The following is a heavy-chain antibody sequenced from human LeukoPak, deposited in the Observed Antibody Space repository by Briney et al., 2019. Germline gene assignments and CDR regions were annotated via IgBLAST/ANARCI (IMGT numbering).Heavy chain of an antibody. D-gene: IGHD6-19*01. CDR2: INPNSGGT. CDR3: AREWQWLVRYFDY. CDR1: GYTFTGYY. V-gene: IGHV1-2*02. Sequence: ASVKVSCKASGYTFTGYYMHWVRQAPGQGLEWMGWINPNSGGTNYAQKFRGRVTMTRDTSISTAYMELSRLRSDDTAVYYCAREWQWLVRYFDYWGQGTLVTVSS. J-gene: IGHJ4*02.